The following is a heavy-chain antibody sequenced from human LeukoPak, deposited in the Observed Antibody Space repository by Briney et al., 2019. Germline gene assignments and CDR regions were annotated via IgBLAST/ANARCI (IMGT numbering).Heavy chain of an antibody. CDR2: INPDSGGT. CDR1: GYTFTGYY. Sequence: GASVKVSCKASGYTFTGYYMHWVRQAPGQGLEWMGWINPDSGGTNFAQKFQGRVTMTRDTSISTAHMELSRLRSDDTAVYYCGRDFRDSLDYWGQGTLVTVSS. J-gene: IGHJ4*02. V-gene: IGHV1-2*02. CDR3: GRDFRDSLDY.